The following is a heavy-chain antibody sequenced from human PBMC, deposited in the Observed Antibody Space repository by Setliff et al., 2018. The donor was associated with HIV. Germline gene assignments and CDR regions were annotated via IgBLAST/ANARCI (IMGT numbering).Heavy chain of an antibody. CDR2: IIPIFGTA. CDR1: GGTFSSYA. V-gene: IGHV1-69*13. D-gene: IGHD1-26*01. Sequence: SVKVSCKASGGTFSSYAISWVRQAPGQGLEWMGGIIPIFGTANYAQKFQGRVTITADESTSTAYMELSSLGSEDTAVYYWARRGGGGTTSLVGLDYWGQGTLVTVSS. CDR3: ARRGGGGTTSLVGLDY. J-gene: IGHJ4*02.